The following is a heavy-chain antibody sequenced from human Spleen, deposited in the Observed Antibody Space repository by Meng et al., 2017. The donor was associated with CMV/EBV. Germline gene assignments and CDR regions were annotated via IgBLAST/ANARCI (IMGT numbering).Heavy chain of an antibody. CDR3: ARDRGSYYYDSSAFDI. CDR1: RFSFTTYG. CDR2: ISYDGSNK. J-gene: IGHJ3*02. D-gene: IGHD3-22*01. V-gene: IGHV3-30*03. Sequence: GGSLRLSCTASRFSFTTYGMHWVRQAPGKGLEWVAVISYDGSNKYYADSVKGRFTISRDNSKNTLYLQMNSLRAEDTAVYYCARDRGSYYYDSSAFDIWGQGTMVTVSS.